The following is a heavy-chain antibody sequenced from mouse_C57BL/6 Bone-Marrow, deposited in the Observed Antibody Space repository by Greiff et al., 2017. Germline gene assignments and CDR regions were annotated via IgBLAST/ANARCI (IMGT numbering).Heavy chain of an antibody. D-gene: IGHD1-1*01. CDR3: ARLRRDYGSSYAYAMDY. Sequence: QVQLQQSGAELVRPGASVKLSCKASGYTFTDYYINWVKQRPGQGLEWIARIYPGSGNTYYTEKFKGKATLTAEKSSSTAYMQLSSLTSEDSAVYFCARLRRDYGSSYAYAMDYWGQGTSVPVSS. J-gene: IGHJ4*01. V-gene: IGHV1-76*01. CDR2: IYPGSGNT. CDR1: GYTFTDYY.